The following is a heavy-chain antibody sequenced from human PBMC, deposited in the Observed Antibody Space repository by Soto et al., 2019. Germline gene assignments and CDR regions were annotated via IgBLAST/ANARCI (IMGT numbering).Heavy chain of an antibody. V-gene: IGHV1-69*04. J-gene: IGHJ5*02. Sequence: QVQLVQSGAEVKKPGSSVKVSCKASGGSFSTYSITWVRQAPGQGLEWMGRIIPMLGIANYAQRFRGRLTVTADKPTNTAYMDLSSLRFEDTAVYHCARDGGGTGAWGQGTLVTVSS. CDR2: IIPMLGIA. D-gene: IGHD3-16*01. CDR3: ARDGGGTGA. CDR1: GGSFSTYS.